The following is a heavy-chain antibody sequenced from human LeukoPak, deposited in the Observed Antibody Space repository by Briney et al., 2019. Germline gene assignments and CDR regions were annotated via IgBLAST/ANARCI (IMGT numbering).Heavy chain of an antibody. J-gene: IGHJ4*02. CDR1: GFTFSSYS. D-gene: IGHD3-22*01. Sequence: PAGSLRLSCAASGFTFSSYSFNWVRQAPGKGLERVSSINTISSYIYYADSVKGRFTISRDNAKNSLSLQMSSLRVEDTAVYYCARLRRNSDSGGYYYYYDFWGQGTRVSVSS. CDR2: INTISSYI. V-gene: IGHV3-21*01. CDR3: ARLRRNSDSGGYYYYYDF.